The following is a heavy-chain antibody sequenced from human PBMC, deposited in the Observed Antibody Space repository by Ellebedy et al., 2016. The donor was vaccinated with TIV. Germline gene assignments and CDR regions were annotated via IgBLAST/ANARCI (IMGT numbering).Heavy chain of an antibody. Sequence: ASVKVSCXPSLYTFTSYYILWVRQTHGQGLEWMGIINPSVGSTTYAQKFQGRVTMTRDTSTSTVYMELSSLRSEDSAVYYCAVVSGAAAGTEDWFDPWGQGTLVTVSS. D-gene: IGHD6-13*01. V-gene: IGHV1-46*01. CDR1: LYTFTSYY. CDR3: AVVSGAAAGTEDWFDP. J-gene: IGHJ5*02. CDR2: INPSVGST.